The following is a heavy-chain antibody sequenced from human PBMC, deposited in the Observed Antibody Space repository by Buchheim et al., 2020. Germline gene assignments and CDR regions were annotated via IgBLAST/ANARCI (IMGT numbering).Heavy chain of an antibody. J-gene: IGHJ4*02. CDR2: ISSSSSTI. V-gene: IGHV3-48*01. Sequence: EVQLVESGGGLVQPGGSLRLSCAASGFTFSSYSMNWVRQAPGKGLEWVSYISSSSSTIYYADSVKGRFTISRDNAKNSPYLQMNSLRAEDTAVYYCARDDSITMVQGVIIDYWGQGTL. CDR3: ARDDSITMVQGVIIDY. CDR1: GFTFSSYS. D-gene: IGHD3-10*01.